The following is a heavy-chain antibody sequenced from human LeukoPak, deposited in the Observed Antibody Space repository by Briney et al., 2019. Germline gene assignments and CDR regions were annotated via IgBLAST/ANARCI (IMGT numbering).Heavy chain of an antibody. Sequence: SETLSLTCSVSAVSISSTTYYWGWIRQPPGKGLEWIGSIYYSGRTYYNPSLRSRLTISVDTSKNQFSLKLSSVTAADTAVYYCARARADYVWGSYRPGHAFDIWGQGTMVTVSS. V-gene: IGHV4-39*07. D-gene: IGHD3-16*02. J-gene: IGHJ3*02. CDR3: ARARADYVWGSYRPGHAFDI. CDR2: IYYSGRT. CDR1: AVSISSTTYY.